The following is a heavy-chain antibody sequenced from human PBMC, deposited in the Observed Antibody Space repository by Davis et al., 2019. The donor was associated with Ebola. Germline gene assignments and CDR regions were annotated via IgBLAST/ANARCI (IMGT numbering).Heavy chain of an antibody. CDR1: GYTFTSYA. Sequence: ASVKVSCKASGYTFTSYAMNWVRQAPGQGLEWMGLINAAKGNTTYSQKFQGRVTMTRDTSAGTAYMEISSLTSEDTAVYYCARTFVGGWLFDYWGQGTLVTVSS. CDR2: INAAKGNT. D-gene: IGHD1-26*01. CDR3: ARTFVGGWLFDY. J-gene: IGHJ4*02. V-gene: IGHV1-3*01.